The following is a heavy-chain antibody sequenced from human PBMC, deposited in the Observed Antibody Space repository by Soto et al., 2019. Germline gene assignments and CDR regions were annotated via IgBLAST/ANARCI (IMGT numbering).Heavy chain of an antibody. J-gene: IGHJ6*02. CDR2: INSDGSST. Sequence: PGGSLRLSCAASGFTFSSYWMHWVRQAPGKGLVWVSRINSDGSSTSYADSVKGRFTISRDNSKNTLYLQMNSLRAEDTAVYYCAKGVHDYDYYYGMDVWGQGTTVTVSS. CDR3: AKGVHDYDYYYGMDV. CDR1: GFTFSSYW. V-gene: IGHV3-74*01.